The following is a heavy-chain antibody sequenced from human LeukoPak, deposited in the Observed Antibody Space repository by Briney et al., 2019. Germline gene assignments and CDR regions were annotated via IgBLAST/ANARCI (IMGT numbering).Heavy chain of an antibody. D-gene: IGHD3-3*01. CDR1: GYTFTSYG. J-gene: IGHJ6*02. CDR3: ARDLVQDDFWSGYYWEYYGMDV. V-gene: IGHV1-18*01. Sequence: ASVKVSCKASGYTFTSYGISWVRQAPGQGLEWMGWISAYNGNTNYAQKLQGRVTMTTDTSTSTAYMELGSLRSDDTAVYYCARDLVQDDFWSGYYWEYYGMDVWGQGTTVTVSS. CDR2: ISAYNGNT.